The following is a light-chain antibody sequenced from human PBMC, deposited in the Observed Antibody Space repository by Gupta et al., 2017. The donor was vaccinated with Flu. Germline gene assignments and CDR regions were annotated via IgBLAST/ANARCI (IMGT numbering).Light chain of an antibody. CDR3: HQRSNWPIT. J-gene: IGKJ5*01. CDR2: DAS. Sequence: EIVLTQSPATLSLSPGERATLSCRASQSVSSYLAWYQQKPGQAPRLLIYDASNRATGIPARFSGSGSGTDFTLTISSLDPEDFAVYYCHQRSNWPITFGQWTRLEI. CDR1: QSVSSY. V-gene: IGKV3-11*01.